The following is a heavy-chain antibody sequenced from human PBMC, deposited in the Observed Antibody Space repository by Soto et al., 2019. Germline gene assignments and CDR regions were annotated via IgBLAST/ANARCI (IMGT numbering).Heavy chain of an antibody. D-gene: IGHD1-26*01. CDR2: TRNKANSYTT. CDR3: TRSSGTYRYFDL. CDR1: GFTFSDHY. J-gene: IGHJ2*01. Sequence: EVQLVESGGNLVQPGGSLRLSCAASGFTFSDHYMDWVRQAPGKGLEWVARTRNKANSYTTEYAASVKGRFTISRDNSQNSLYLQMNSLKTEDTAVYYCTRSSGTYRYFDLWGRGTLVTVSS. V-gene: IGHV3-72*01.